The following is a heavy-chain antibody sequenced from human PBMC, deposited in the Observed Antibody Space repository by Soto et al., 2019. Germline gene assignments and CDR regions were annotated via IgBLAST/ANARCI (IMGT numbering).Heavy chain of an antibody. CDR3: ARVDIVVVVADTDFYGMDV. CDR1: GYTFTSYG. J-gene: IGHJ6*02. Sequence: ASVKVSCKASGYTFTSYGISWVRQAPGQGLEWMGWISAYNGNTNYAQKLQGRVTMTTDTSTSTAYMELRSLRSDDTAVYYCARVDIVVVVADTDFYGMDVWGQGTTVTVSS. V-gene: IGHV1-18*01. CDR2: ISAYNGNT. D-gene: IGHD2-15*01.